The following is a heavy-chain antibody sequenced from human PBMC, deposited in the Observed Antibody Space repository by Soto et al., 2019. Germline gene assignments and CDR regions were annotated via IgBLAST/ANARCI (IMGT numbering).Heavy chain of an antibody. CDR1: GFTFRSFA. V-gene: IGHV3-23*01. D-gene: IGHD5-18*01. CDR2: ISGNGGDT. Sequence: EVQLLESGGGLEQPGGSLRLSCAASGFTFRSFAMSWVRQAPGKGLEWISGISGNGGDTNYADSVKGRFTISRDNSKNTLYLRLDSLRAEDTAVYYCAKPQYTYGYGSFNDWGQGTLVTVAS. CDR3: AKPQYTYGYGSFND. J-gene: IGHJ4*02.